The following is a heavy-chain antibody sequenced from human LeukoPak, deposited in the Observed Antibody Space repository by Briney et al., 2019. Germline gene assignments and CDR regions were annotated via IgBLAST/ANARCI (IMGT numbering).Heavy chain of an antibody. Sequence: SETLSLTCAVYGGSFSGYYWSWIRQPPGKGLEWIGEINHSGSTNYNPSLKSRVTISVDTSRNQFSLKLSSVTAADTAVYYCASGGYSYGFDYWGQGTLVTVSS. D-gene: IGHD5-18*01. CDR1: GGSFSGYY. CDR3: ASGGYSYGFDY. V-gene: IGHV4-34*01. CDR2: INHSGST. J-gene: IGHJ4*02.